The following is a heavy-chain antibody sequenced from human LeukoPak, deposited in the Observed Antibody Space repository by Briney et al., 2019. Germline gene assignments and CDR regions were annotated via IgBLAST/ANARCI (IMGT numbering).Heavy chain of an antibody. Sequence: PGGSLRLSCAASGFTFDDYGLSWVRQAPGKGLEWVSAISGSGGSTYYADSVKGRFTISRDNSKNTLYLQMNSLRAEDTAVYYCARDAPNPMAATPHFDYWGQGALVTVSS. CDR2: ISGSGGST. CDR3: ARDAPNPMAATPHFDY. V-gene: IGHV3-23*01. J-gene: IGHJ4*02. D-gene: IGHD2-15*01. CDR1: GFTFDDYG.